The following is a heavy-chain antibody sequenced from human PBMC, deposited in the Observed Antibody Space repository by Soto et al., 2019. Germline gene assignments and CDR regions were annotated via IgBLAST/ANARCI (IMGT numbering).Heavy chain of an antibody. D-gene: IGHD3-10*01. CDR1: RGSLSSGTNY. CDR3: GRPESGWYFDY. J-gene: IGHJ4*02. V-gene: IGHV4-39*01. Sequence: SETLSLTCTVSRGSLSSGTNYWAWIRQPPGKGLEWIANSYSSGSPFYNPSLKSRFTISLNTSKFQFSLKRMSVTAADTAVYYGGRPESGWYFDYGDQGTLVTVSS. CDR2: SYSSGSP.